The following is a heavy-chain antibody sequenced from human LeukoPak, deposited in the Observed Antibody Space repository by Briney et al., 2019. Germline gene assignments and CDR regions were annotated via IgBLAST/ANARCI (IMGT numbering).Heavy chain of an antibody. CDR3: ARGRRKLLFNRNYYFDY. CDR1: GYTFTSYD. Sequence: GSVKVSWKASGYTFTSYDINWVRQATGQGLEWMGWMNPNSGNTGYAQKFQGRVTMTRNTSISTAYMELSSLRSEDTAVYYCARGRRKLLFNRNYYFDYWGQGTLVTVSS. V-gene: IGHV1-8*01. J-gene: IGHJ4*02. D-gene: IGHD3-10*01. CDR2: MNPNSGNT.